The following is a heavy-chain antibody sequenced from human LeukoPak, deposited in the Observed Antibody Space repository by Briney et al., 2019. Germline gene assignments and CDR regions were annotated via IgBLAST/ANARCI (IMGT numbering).Heavy chain of an antibody. V-gene: IGHV3-21*04. CDR2: IYSGGSI. CDR3: ARDRPSGWLQWDY. J-gene: IGHJ4*02. D-gene: IGHD5-24*01. Sequence: PGGSLRLSCAASGFTFSTYSMNWVRQAPGKGLEWVSVIYSGGSIYYADSVKGRFTISRDNAKNSLYLQLNSLRVADTAVYYCARDRPSGWLQWDYWGQGTLVTVSS. CDR1: GFTFSTYS.